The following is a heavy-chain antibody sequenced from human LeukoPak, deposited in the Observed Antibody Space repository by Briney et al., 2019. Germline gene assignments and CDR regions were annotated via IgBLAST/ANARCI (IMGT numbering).Heavy chain of an antibody. CDR1: GYSFTSQD. V-gene: IGHV1-3*03. D-gene: IGHD2-2*02. Sequence: ASVKVSCKTSGYSFTSQDMHWVRQAPGQSLEWMGCINPGNGDTKYSPEFQGRVTITRDTSATTAYMELSSLRSDDMAVYYCTLYNYWGQGTLVTVSS. CDR3: TLYNY. CDR2: INPGNGDT. J-gene: IGHJ4*02.